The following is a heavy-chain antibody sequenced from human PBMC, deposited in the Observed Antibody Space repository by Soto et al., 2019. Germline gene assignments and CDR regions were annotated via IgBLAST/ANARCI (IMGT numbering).Heavy chain of an antibody. CDR2: IYYSGST. Sequence: SETLSLTCTVSGGSISSYYWSWIRQPPGKGLEWIGYIYYSGSTNYNPSLKSRVTISVDTSKNQFSLKLSSVTAADTAVYYCARDRVLLWFGEGYYYYGMDVWGQGTTVTVSS. CDR1: GGSISSYY. V-gene: IGHV4-59*01. D-gene: IGHD3-10*01. CDR3: ARDRVLLWFGEGYYYYGMDV. J-gene: IGHJ6*02.